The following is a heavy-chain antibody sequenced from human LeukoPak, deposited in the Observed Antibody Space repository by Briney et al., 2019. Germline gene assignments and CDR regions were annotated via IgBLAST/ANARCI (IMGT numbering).Heavy chain of an antibody. CDR2: IYYTGST. J-gene: IGHJ4*02. CDR1: GGSISSSSYY. V-gene: IGHV4-39*07. D-gene: IGHD3-22*01. Sequence: SETLSLTCTVSGGSISSSSYYWGWIRQPPGKGLEWIGSIYYTGSTYYNPSLKSRVTISGDTSENQFSLRLSSVTAADTAVYCCARASYSYDISGWVPFDYWGQGTLVTVSS. CDR3: ARASYSYDISGWVPFDY.